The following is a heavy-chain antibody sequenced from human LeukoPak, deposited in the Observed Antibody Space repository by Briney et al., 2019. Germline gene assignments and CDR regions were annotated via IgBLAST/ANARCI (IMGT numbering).Heavy chain of an antibody. V-gene: IGHV3-7*02. Sequence: PGGSLRLSCAASGFTFSSYWMSWVRQAPGKGLEWVANIKQDGSEKYYVDSVKGRFTISRDNSKNTLYLQMKSLRAEDTAVYYCARGRYGDVLFDYWGQGTLVTVSS. CDR1: GFTFSSYW. J-gene: IGHJ4*02. CDR2: IKQDGSEK. D-gene: IGHD4-17*01. CDR3: ARGRYGDVLFDY.